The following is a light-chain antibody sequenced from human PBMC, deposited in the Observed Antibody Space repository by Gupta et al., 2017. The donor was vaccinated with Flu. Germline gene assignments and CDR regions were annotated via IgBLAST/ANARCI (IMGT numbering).Light chain of an antibody. Sequence: QSALTQPPSASGSPGQSVNISCTGTSSDVGSYNYVSLYQQHPGKAPKLMIYEVSKRPSGVPDRFSGSKSGNTASLTVSGLQAEDEADYYCSSYAGSNNVVFGGGTKLTVL. V-gene: IGLV2-8*01. J-gene: IGLJ2*01. CDR3: SSYAGSNNVV. CDR2: EVS. CDR1: SSDVGSYNY.